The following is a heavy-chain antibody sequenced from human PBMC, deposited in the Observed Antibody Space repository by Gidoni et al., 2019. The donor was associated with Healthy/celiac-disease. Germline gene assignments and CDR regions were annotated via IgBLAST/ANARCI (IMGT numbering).Heavy chain of an antibody. CDR3: ARDLLGEYDFWSGYYSSDAFDI. CDR2: IYYSGST. V-gene: IGHV4-30-4*01. Sequence: IGYIYYSGSTYYNPSLKSRVTISVDTSKNQFSLKLSSVTAADTAVYYCARDLLGEYDFWSGYYSSDAFDIWGQGTMVTVSS. J-gene: IGHJ3*02. D-gene: IGHD3-3*01.